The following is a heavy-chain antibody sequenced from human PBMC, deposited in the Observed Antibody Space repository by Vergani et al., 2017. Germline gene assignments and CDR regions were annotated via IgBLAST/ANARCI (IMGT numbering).Heavy chain of an antibody. CDR2: ISYDGTQK. V-gene: IGHV3-30*03. J-gene: IGHJ4*02. D-gene: IGHD3-22*01. CDR1: GFTSSYYG. CDR3: ARLNSFDLSGFPEY. Sequence: QGHLVESGGGVVQPGRSLRLSCVVSGFTSSYYGMHWVRQAPGKGLEWVAVISYDGTQKYYADSVKGRFTISRDNSKSTLYLQMNSLRAEDTAVYYCARLNSFDLSGFPEYWGQGTLVTVSS.